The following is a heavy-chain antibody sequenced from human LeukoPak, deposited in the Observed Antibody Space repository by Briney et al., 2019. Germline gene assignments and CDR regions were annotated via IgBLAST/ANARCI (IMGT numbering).Heavy chain of an antibody. Sequence: GGSLRLSCAASGFTFSSYAMSWVRQAPGKGLEWVSAISGSGGSTYYADSVKGPFTISRDNSKNTLYLQMNSLRAEDTAVYYCAKDGSGYDGEYYFDYWGQGNLVTVSS. CDR1: GFTFSSYA. V-gene: IGHV3-23*01. D-gene: IGHD5-12*01. CDR2: ISGSGGST. CDR3: AKDGSGYDGEYYFDY. J-gene: IGHJ4*02.